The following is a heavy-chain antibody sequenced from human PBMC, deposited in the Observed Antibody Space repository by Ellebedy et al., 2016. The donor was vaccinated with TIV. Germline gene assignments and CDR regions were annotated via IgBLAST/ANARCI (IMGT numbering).Heavy chain of an antibody. CDR2: ISSTGSRT. CDR3: AKGRGGGSDSSAPRYYFDY. Sequence: PGGSLRLSCAASGFTLSSYAMSWVRQAPGKGLEWVSTISSTGSRTYYTDSVEGRFIISRDTSKKTLYLQMNGLRAEDTAVYYCAKGRGGGSDSSAPRYYFDYWGLGTLVTVSS. CDR1: GFTLSSYA. D-gene: IGHD3-22*01. J-gene: IGHJ4*02. V-gene: IGHV3-23*01.